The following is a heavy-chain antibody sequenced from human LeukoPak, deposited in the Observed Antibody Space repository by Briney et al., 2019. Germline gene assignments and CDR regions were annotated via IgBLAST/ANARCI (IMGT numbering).Heavy chain of an antibody. CDR3: AKVIGGSSAWYARGFDY. V-gene: IGHV3-30*02. J-gene: IGHJ4*02. CDR1: GFTLRTYG. CDR2: IRNDESNK. Sequence: PGGSLRLSCAASGFTLRTYGMHWVRQAPGKGLEWVAFIRNDESNKYYADSVKGRFTISRDNSKNTLYLQMNSLRAEDTAVYFGAKVIGGSSAWYARGFDYWGQGTLVTVSS. D-gene: IGHD2-15*01.